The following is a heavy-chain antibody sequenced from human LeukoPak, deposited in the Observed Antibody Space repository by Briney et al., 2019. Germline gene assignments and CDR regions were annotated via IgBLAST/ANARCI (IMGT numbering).Heavy chain of an antibody. CDR3: ARLEMATTYFDY. CDR2: ISGRGGST. D-gene: IGHD5-24*01. CDR1: GFTFSSYA. V-gene: IGHV3-23*01. J-gene: IGHJ4*02. Sequence: PGGSLRLSCAASGFTFSSYAMIWVRQAPGKGLEWVSAISGRGGSTYYADSVKGRFTISRDNSHHTLYLQINSPGTEDTAVYYCARLEMATTYFDYWGQGTLVTVSS.